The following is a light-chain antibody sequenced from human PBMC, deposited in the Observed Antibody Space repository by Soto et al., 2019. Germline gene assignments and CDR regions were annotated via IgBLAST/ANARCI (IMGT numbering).Light chain of an antibody. CDR3: QQRVSGPWT. CDR2: ETS. CDR1: QSVAKY. Sequence: EIVLTQSPATLSLSPGDGATLSCRASQSVAKYLVWYQQKPGQSPRLLIYETSERASGVPARFSGSGSGTDFTLTISSLEPEDFASYYCQQRVSGPWTYGQGTRVEF. J-gene: IGKJ1*01. V-gene: IGKV3-11*01.